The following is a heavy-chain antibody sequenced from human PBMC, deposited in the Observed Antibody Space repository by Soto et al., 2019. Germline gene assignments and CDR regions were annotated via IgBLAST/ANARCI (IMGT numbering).Heavy chain of an antibody. Sequence: QITLKESGPTLVKPTQTLTLTCTFSGFSLSTSGVGVGWIRQPPGKALEWLALIYWDDDKRYSPSLKSRLTITKDTPKNQVVLTMTNMDPMDTATYYCAHRRRAAGGYFFDYWGQGTLVTVSS. J-gene: IGHJ4*02. CDR2: IYWDDDK. CDR1: GFSLSTSGVG. CDR3: AHRRRAAGGYFFDY. D-gene: IGHD6-25*01. V-gene: IGHV2-5*02.